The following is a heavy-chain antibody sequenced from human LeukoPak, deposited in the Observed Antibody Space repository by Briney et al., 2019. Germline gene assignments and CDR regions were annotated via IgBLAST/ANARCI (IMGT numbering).Heavy chain of an antibody. CDR3: ARRATTRHLDY. J-gene: IGHJ4*02. Sequence: PGGSLRLSCAASGFTFDDYAMHWVRQTPEKGLEWVSGISWNSGSMVYADSVKGRFTISRDNAKNSLYLQMNSLRREDTALYYCARRATTRHLDYWGQGTLVTVSS. D-gene: IGHD1-26*01. V-gene: IGHV3-9*01. CDR1: GFTFDDYA. CDR2: ISWNSGSM.